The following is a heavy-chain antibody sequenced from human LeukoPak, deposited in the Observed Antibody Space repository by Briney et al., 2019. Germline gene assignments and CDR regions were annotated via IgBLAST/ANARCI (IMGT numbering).Heavy chain of an antibody. Sequence: GGSLRLSCAASGFTFSTYSMNWVRQAPEKGLEWVSSISSTSGYIYYADSVKGRFTISRDNAKNSLYLQMNSLRAEDTAVYYCARDYGSYALDYWGQGTLVTVSS. D-gene: IGHD1-26*01. V-gene: IGHV3-21*01. CDR3: ARDYGSYALDY. CDR1: GFTFSTYS. CDR2: ISSTSGYI. J-gene: IGHJ4*02.